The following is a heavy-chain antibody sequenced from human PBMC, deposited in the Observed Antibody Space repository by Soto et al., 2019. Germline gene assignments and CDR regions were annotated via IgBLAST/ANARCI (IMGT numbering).Heavy chain of an antibody. J-gene: IGHJ3*01. V-gene: IGHV3-53*01. D-gene: IGHD1-1*01. CDR2: LYDVDGS. CDR3: ATWHEREHAYDV. Sequence: ETLSLSCAASGLTVSGKKYVAWVRQAPGKGLEWVSALYDVDGSFYSDSVKGRFTTSSDSSKTTVYLRMNDLRPADTAVYYCATWHEREHAYDVWGQGTTVTVSS. CDR1: GLTVSGKKY.